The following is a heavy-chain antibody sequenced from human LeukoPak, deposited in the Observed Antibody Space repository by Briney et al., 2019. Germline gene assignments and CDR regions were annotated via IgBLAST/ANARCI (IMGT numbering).Heavy chain of an antibody. CDR1: GFTFSSYW. CDR2: IKEDGSEK. J-gene: IGHJ4*02. V-gene: IGHV3-7*05. CDR3: ARDHRDTYLDY. Sequence: GGSLRLSCAASGFTFSSYWMSWVRQAPGKGLEWVANIKEDGSEKNYVDSVKGRFTIFRDNAKNSLYVQMNSLKAEDTAVYYCARDHRDTYLDYWGQGTLVTVSS. D-gene: IGHD5-24*01.